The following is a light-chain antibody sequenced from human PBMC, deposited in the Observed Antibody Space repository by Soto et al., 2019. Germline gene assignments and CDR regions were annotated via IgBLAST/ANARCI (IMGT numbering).Light chain of an antibody. V-gene: IGLV2-23*01. CDR3: FSYAGSGNVL. CDR2: EGS. CDR1: SSDVGTYNL. Sequence: QSVLTQPASVSGSPGQSITISCTGTSSDVGTYNLVSWYQQHPVKAPKLMIYEGSKRPSGVSNRFSGSKSGNTASLTISGLQAEDEADYYCFSYAGSGNVLLGGGTKVTVL. J-gene: IGLJ2*01.